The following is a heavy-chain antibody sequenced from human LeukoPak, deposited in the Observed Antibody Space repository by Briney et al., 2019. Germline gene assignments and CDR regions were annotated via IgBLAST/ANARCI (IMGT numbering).Heavy chain of an antibody. CDR1: GGSFSGYY. CDR2: INHSGST. Sequence: SETLSLTWAVYGGSFSGYYWSWIRQPPGKGLEWIGEINHSGSTNYNPSLKSRVTISVDTSKNQFSLKLSSVTAADTAVYYCASGSLYYFDYWGQGTLVTVSS. J-gene: IGHJ4*02. CDR3: ASGSLYYFDY. V-gene: IGHV4-34*01.